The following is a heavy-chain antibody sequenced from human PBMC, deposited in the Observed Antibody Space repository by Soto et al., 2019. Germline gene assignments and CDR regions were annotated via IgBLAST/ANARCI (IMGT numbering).Heavy chain of an antibody. D-gene: IGHD6-19*01. CDR1: GGSISSYY. J-gene: IGHJ4*02. V-gene: IGHV4-59*01. CDR3: ARRSGYSSGWYYFDY. CDR2: IYYSGST. Sequence: TLSLTCTVSGGSISSYYWSWIRQPPGKGLEWIGYIYYSGSTNYNPSLKSRVTISVDTSKNQFSLKLSSVTAADTAVYYCARRSGYSSGWYYFDYWGQGTLVTVSS.